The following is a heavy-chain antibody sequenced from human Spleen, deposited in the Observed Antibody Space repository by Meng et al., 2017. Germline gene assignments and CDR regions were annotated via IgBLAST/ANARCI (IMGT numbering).Heavy chain of an antibody. CDR1: GGSFSDYY. D-gene: IGHD4-11*01. V-gene: IGHV4-34*01. J-gene: IGHJ4*02. Sequence: QVQSQQVGARLLKPSEPLSLSCVVSGGSFSDYYWSWIRQPPGKGLEWIGEINHSGSTNYNPSLESRATISVDTSQNNLSLKLSSVTAADSAVYYCARGPTTMAHDFDYWGQGTLVTVSS. CDR3: ARGPTTMAHDFDY. CDR2: INHSGST.